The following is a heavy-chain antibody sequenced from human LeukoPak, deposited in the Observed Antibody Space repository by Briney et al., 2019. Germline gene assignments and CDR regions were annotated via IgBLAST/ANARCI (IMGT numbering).Heavy chain of an antibody. CDR2: ISGSGTST. CDR3: AKGSYYDSSGSFYFDY. V-gene: IGHV3-23*01. CDR1: GFTFSSCA. D-gene: IGHD3-22*01. J-gene: IGHJ4*02. Sequence: GGSLRLSCAASGFTFSSCAMSWVRQAPGKGLEWVSGISGSGTSTYYADSVKGRFTISRDNSKNTLYVQVNSLGTEDTAAYYCAKGSYYDSSGSFYFDYWGQGTLVTVSS.